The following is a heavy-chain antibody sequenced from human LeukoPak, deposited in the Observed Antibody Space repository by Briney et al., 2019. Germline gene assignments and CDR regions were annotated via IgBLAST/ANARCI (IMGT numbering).Heavy chain of an antibody. CDR3: LTWPFDY. CDR2: ISGSGGST. CDR1: GFTFSSYG. D-gene: IGHD5-24*01. V-gene: IGHV3-23*01. Sequence: PGGSLRLSCAASGFTFSSYGMSWVRQAPGKGLEWVSVISGSGGSTLYADSVKGRFTISRDNSKNTLYLQMNSLRAEDTAVYYCLTWPFDYWGQGTLVTVSS. J-gene: IGHJ4*02.